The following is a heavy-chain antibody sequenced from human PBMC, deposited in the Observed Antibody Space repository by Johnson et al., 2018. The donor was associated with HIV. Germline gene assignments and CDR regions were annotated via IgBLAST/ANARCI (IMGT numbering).Heavy chain of an antibody. CDR3: AKERERDRAFDI. CDR2: ISWNSGSI. CDR1: GFTFDDYA. Sequence: DVQVVESGGGLVQPGRSLRLSCAASGFTFDDYAMHWVRQAPGKGLEWVSGISWNSGSIGYADSVKGRFTISRDNAKNSLYLQMNSLRAEDTALYYCAKERERDRAFDIWGQGTMVTVSS. D-gene: IGHD5-24*01. V-gene: IGHV3-9*01. J-gene: IGHJ3*02.